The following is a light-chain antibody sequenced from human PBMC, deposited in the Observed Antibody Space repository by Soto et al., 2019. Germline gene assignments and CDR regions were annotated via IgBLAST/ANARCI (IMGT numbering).Light chain of an antibody. CDR3: PQRGEC. Sequence: LTMYQDTLSLSPGERATLSCTASQGISTYIAWYQQKPGQPPRLLMFDASRRATGIPPRFSGGGFGREFTLTISSLQLEDFAVSDCPQRGECFGQGTLLAI. V-gene: IGKV3-11*02. J-gene: IGKJ5*01. CDR2: DAS. CDR1: QGISTY.